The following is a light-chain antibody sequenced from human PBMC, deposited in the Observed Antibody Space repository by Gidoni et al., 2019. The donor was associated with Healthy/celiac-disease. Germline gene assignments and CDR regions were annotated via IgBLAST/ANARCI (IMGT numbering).Light chain of an antibody. J-gene: IGKJ4*01. CDR2: AAA. CDR3: LQDYNYPAT. Sequence: AIQMTQSPSSLSASVGDRVTITCRASKGISDDLNWYQQKPGKAPKLLIYAAATLQSGVPSRFSGSGSGTDFTLTISSLQPEDFATYYCLQDYNYPATFGGGTKVEIK. CDR1: KGISDD. V-gene: IGKV1-6*01.